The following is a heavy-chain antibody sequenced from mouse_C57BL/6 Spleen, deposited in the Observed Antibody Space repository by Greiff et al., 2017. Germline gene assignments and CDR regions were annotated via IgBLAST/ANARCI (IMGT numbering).Heavy chain of an antibody. D-gene: IGHD2-1*01. CDR1: GYTFTSYW. CDR2: IDPSDSET. J-gene: IGHJ2*01. CDR3: ARSSYGNYAGYYFDY. V-gene: IGHV1-52*01. Sequence: QVQLQQPGAELVRPGSSVKLSCKASGYTFTSYWMHWVKQRPIQGLEWIGNIDPSDSETHYNQKFKDKATLTVDKSSSTDYMQLSSLTSEDSAVYYCARSSYGNYAGYYFDYWGQGTTLTVSS.